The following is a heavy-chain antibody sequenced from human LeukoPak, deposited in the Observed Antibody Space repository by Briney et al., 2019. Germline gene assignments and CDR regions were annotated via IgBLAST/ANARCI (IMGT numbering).Heavy chain of an antibody. V-gene: IGHV3-23*01. J-gene: IGHJ4*02. Sequence: GGSLRLSCAASGFTFSSYAMTWVRQAPGKGLEWVSSISTSGVSANYAVSVKGRFTISRDNSKTMVYLQMNSLRAEDTAVYYCAKNTSGTYLDYWGQGILVTVSS. D-gene: IGHD1-26*01. CDR2: ISTSGVSA. CDR1: GFTFSSYA. CDR3: AKNTSGTYLDY.